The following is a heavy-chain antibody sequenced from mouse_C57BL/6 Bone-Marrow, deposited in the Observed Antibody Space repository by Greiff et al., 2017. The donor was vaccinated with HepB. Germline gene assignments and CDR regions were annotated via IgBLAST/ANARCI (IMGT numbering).Heavy chain of an antibody. CDR3: ARSYYYGSSYFDY. D-gene: IGHD1-1*01. CDR2: IRNKANGYTT. CDR1: GFTFTDYY. V-gene: IGHV7-3*01. Sequence: EVQVVESGGGLVQPGGSLSLSCAASGFTFTDYYMSWVRQPPGKALEWLGFIRNKANGYTTEYSASVKGRFTISRDNSLSILYLQMNALRAEDSATYYCARSYYYGSSYFDYWGQGTTLTVSS. J-gene: IGHJ2*01.